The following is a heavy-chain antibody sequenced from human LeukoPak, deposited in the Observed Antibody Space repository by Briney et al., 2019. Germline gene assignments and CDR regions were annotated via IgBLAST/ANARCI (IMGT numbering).Heavy chain of an antibody. D-gene: IGHD1-26*01. CDR1: GFTFSSYG. CDR3: AKAYYSGSYYDFDY. V-gene: IGHV3-30*02. J-gene: IGHJ4*02. Sequence: GGSLRLSCAASGFTFSSYGMHWVRQAPGKGLEWVAFIRYDGSNKYYADSVKGRFTISRDNSKNTLYLQMNSLRAEDTAVYYCAKAYYSGSYYDFDYWGQGTLVTVSS. CDR2: IRYDGSNK.